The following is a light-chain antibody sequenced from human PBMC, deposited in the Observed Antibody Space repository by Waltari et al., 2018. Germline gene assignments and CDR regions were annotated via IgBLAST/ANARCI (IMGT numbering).Light chain of an antibody. V-gene: IGKV3-20*01. CDR3: QQYDISPLT. CDR2: GSS. CDR1: KPVPTTY. Sequence: CMASKPVPTTYFASFQHKPGQAPTRLIYGSSSRATVIPDRFSGSGSGTDFSLTISSLEPEDFAVYYCQQYDISPLTFGGGTKVEIK. J-gene: IGKJ4*01.